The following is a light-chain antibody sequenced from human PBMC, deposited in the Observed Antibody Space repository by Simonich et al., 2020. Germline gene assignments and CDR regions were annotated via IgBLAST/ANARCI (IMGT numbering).Light chain of an antibody. CDR3: CSYAGSSTFYV. CDR2: EGG. J-gene: IGLJ1*01. V-gene: IGLV2-23*03. Sequence: QSALTQPASVSVSPGQSLTISCTGTSSDVGGYNYVSWYQQHPCKAPKLMIYEGGRRPSGVSNRFSGSKSGNTASLTISGLQAEDEADYYCCSYAGSSTFYVFGTGTKVTVL. CDR1: SSDVGGYNY.